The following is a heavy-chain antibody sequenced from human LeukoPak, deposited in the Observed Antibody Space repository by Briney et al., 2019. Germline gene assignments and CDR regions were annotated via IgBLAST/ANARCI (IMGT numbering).Heavy chain of an antibody. D-gene: IGHD2-15*01. CDR1: GFTFNSYW. Sequence: GGSLRLSCAASGFTFNSYWMTWVRQAPGKGLEWVANIKQDGSEKLYVDSVKGRFAISRDNAKNSLYLQMNSLRVEDTAVYYCANTLYCSGGSCPPDYWGQGTLVTVSS. J-gene: IGHJ4*02. V-gene: IGHV3-7*03. CDR3: ANTLYCSGGSCPPDY. CDR2: IKQDGSEK.